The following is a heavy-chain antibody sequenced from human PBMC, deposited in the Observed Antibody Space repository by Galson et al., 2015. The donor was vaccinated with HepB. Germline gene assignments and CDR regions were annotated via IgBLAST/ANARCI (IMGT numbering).Heavy chain of an antibody. CDR3: ARDNGGWFDP. J-gene: IGHJ5*02. CDR1: GFTFSSYW. V-gene: IGHV3-69-1*01. CDR2: ISSSSTI. Sequence: SLRLSCAASGFTFSSYWIHWVRQAPGKGLEWVSYISSSSTIYYADSVKGRFTISRDNAKNSLYLQMNSLRAEDTAVYYCARDNGGWFDPWGQGTLVTVSS.